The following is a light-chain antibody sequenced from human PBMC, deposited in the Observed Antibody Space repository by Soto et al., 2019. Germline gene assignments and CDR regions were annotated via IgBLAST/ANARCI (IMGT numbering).Light chain of an antibody. J-gene: IGKJ1*01. Sequence: EIVLTQSPGTLSLSPGERATLSCRASQSVSSIYLAWYQQKPGQAPRLVIYGASNRATGVLDRFSGSGSGTVFSLTISRREPEDFAVYYCQQYGGSWTFGQGTKVEIK. CDR1: QSVSSIY. CDR3: QQYGGSWT. V-gene: IGKV3-20*01. CDR2: GAS.